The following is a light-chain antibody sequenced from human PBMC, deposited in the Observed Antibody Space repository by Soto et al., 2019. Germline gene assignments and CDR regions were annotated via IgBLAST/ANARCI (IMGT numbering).Light chain of an antibody. V-gene: IGKV3-15*01. CDR3: QQYNSYSLT. Sequence: IVLTQSPATLSVSPGERATLSCRASQSLSINLAWYQQKPGQAPRLLIYSASTRATGIPSRFSGSGSGTEFTLTISSLQSDDFATYYCQQYNSYSLTFGQGTKVDIK. J-gene: IGKJ1*01. CDR1: QSLSIN. CDR2: SAS.